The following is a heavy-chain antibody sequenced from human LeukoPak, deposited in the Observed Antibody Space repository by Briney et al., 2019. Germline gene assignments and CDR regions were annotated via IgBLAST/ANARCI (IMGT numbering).Heavy chain of an antibody. D-gene: IGHD5-24*01. V-gene: IGHV3-7*01. Sequence: QPGGSLRLSCAASGFTFSSYWMSWVRQAPGKGLEWVANIKKDGSEKYYVDSVKGRFTISRDSAKTSLYLQMISLRAEDTAVYYCARASLMATSDCWGQGTLVTVSS. CDR2: IKKDGSEK. CDR3: ARASLMATSDC. J-gene: IGHJ4*02. CDR1: GFTFSSYW.